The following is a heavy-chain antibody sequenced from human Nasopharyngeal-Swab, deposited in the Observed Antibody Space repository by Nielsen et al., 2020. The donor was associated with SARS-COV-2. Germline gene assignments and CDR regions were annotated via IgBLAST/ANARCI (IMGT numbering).Heavy chain of an antibody. J-gene: IGHJ4*02. CDR2: ISYDGSNK. Sequence: GESLKISCAASGFTFSSYAMHWVRQAPGKGPEWVAVISYDGSNKYYADSVKGRFTISRDNSKNTLYLQMNSLRAEDTAVYYCARELMIHSGWYPFDYWGQGTLVTVSS. CDR3: ARELMIHSGWYPFDY. V-gene: IGHV3-30-3*01. CDR1: GFTFSSYA. D-gene: IGHD6-19*01.